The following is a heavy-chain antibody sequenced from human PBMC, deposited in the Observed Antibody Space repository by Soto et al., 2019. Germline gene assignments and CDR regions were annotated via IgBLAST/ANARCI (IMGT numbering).Heavy chain of an antibody. CDR3: ARGARVVINYYYGMDV. J-gene: IGHJ6*02. D-gene: IGHD3-3*01. V-gene: IGHV1-69*13. Sequence: GASVKVSCKASGGTFSSYAISRVRQAPGQGLEWMGGIIPTFGTANYAQKFQGRVTITADESTSTAYMELSSLRSEDTAVYYCARGARVVINYYYGMDVWGQGTTVTVSS. CDR2: IIPTFGTA. CDR1: GGTFSSYA.